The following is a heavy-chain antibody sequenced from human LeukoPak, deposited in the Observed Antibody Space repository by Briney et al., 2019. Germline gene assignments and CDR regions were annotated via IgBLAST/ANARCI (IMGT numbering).Heavy chain of an antibody. D-gene: IGHD3-3*01. V-gene: IGHV3-15*01. CDR3: TGIIRFLEWLLSDY. Sequence: GGPLRLSCAASGFTFSNAWMSWVRQAPGKGLEWVGRIKSKTDGGTTDYAAPVKGRFTISRDDSKNTLYLQMNSLKTEDTAVYYCTGIIRFLEWLLSDYWGQGTLVTVSS. J-gene: IGHJ4*02. CDR2: IKSKTDGGTT. CDR1: GFTFSNAW.